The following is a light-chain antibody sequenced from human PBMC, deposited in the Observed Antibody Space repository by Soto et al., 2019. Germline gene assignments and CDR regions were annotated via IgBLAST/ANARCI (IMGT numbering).Light chain of an antibody. J-gene: IGKJ5*01. CDR3: QQYEALPIT. CDR2: DAS. CDR1: QDIGNY. V-gene: IGKV1-33*01. Sequence: DIQMTQSPSSLSASVGDRVSITCQASQDIGNYLNWYQQIPGKAPKLLIFDASNLESGVPSRFSGSGSGTDFNFHISSLPPEDIAKYYCQQYEALPITFGQGTRLEIK.